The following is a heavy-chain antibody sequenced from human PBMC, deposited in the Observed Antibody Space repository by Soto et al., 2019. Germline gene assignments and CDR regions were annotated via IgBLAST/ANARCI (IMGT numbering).Heavy chain of an antibody. D-gene: IGHD3-3*01. CDR2: ISSSGSTI. Sequence: LSLTCTVSGGSISSYYMSWIRQAPGKGLEWVSYISSSGSTIYYADSVKGRFTISRDNAKNSLYLQMNSLRAEDTAVYYCASVKLGGYYDFWSGHDYWGQGTLVTVSS. J-gene: IGHJ4*02. CDR1: GGSISSYY. V-gene: IGHV3-11*01. CDR3: ASVKLGGYYDFWSGHDY.